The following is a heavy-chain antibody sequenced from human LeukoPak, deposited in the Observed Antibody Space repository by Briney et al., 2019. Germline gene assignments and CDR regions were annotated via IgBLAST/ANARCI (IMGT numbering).Heavy chain of an antibody. D-gene: IGHD6-19*01. CDR3: ATYSGSHWWLFDY. V-gene: IGHV1-2*02. CDR1: GYIFTGYW. J-gene: IGHJ4*02. Sequence: GASVKVSCKASGYIFTGYWMHWVRQAPGQGFEWMGCINPDIGDTRRAQKFQGRVTMTRDTSISTAYMDLSSLSSDDTAVYYCATYSGSHWWLFDYWGQGTLVTVSS. CDR2: INPDIGDT.